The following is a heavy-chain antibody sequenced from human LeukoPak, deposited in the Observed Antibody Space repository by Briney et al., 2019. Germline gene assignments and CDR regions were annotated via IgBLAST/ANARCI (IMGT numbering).Heavy chain of an antibody. V-gene: IGHV3-30*18. J-gene: IGHJ4*02. CDR3: AKGIPSDF. CDR2: ISCDGSNK. Sequence: PGRSLRLSCAASGFTFSSYGMHWVRQAPGKGLEWVAVISCDGSNKYYADSVKGRFTISRDNSKNTLYLQMNSLRAEDTAVYYCAKGIPSDFWGQGTLVTVSS. CDR1: GFTFSSYG.